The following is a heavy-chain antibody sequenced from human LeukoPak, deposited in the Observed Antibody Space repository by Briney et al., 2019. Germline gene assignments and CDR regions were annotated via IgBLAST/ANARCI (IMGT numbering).Heavy chain of an antibody. Sequence: PSETLSLTCTVSGGSISSSSYYWGWIRQPPGKGLEWIGSIYYSGSTYYNPSLKSRVTISVDTSKNQFSLKLSSVTAADTAVYYCASDCCSASCYGSDYWGQGTLVTVSS. CDR3: ASDCCSASCYGSDY. D-gene: IGHD2-2*01. CDR1: GGSISSSSYY. V-gene: IGHV4-39*01. J-gene: IGHJ4*02. CDR2: IYYSGST.